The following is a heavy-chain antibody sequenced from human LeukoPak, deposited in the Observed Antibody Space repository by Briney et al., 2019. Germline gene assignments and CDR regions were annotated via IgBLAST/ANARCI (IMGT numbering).Heavy chain of an antibody. J-gene: IGHJ6*02. D-gene: IGHD6-6*01. CDR1: GFTFSDHY. CDR3: ARGGYSSSSFYGMDV. Sequence: GGSLRLSCAASGFTFSDHYVDWVRQAPGQGLEWVGHTGNKANSYTTEYAASVKGRFTISRDDSKNSLYLQMNSLKTEDTAVYYCARGGYSSSSFYGMDVWGQGTTVTVSS. V-gene: IGHV3-72*01. CDR2: TGNKANSYTT.